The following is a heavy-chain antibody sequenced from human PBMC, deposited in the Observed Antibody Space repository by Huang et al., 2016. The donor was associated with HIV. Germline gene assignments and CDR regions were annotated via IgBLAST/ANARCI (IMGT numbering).Heavy chain of an antibody. CDR1: GFTFSTDG. V-gene: IGHV3-30*18. D-gene: IGHD3-10*01. CDR3: VKDQGHTFMVRYHFDF. Sequence: QVQLVESGGGVVQPGRSLRLSCAASGFTFSTDGMHWVGQEPGKGREWVTVISYDGSEKYYADSGKGRFTSSRDNSNNTLYLQRNSLRADDTAVYYCVKDQGHTFMVRYHFDFWGQGTLVTVSS. J-gene: IGHJ4*02. CDR2: ISYDGSEK.